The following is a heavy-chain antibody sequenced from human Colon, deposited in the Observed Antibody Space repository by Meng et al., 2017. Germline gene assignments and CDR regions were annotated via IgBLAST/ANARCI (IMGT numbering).Heavy chain of an antibody. D-gene: IGHD3-22*01. CDR1: SGSVSSGSHY. CDR3: ARDDKNILTYYYHSSGCAPFYI. CDR2: IYYSGST. Sequence: SETLSLTCTVSSGSVSSGSHYWNWIRQPPGKGLEWIGYIYYSGSTNYNPSFKSRVIISVDTSKNQFSLKLSSVTAADTAVYYCARDDKNILTYYYHSSGCAPFYIWGQGTMVTVSS. V-gene: IGHV4-61*01. J-gene: IGHJ3*02.